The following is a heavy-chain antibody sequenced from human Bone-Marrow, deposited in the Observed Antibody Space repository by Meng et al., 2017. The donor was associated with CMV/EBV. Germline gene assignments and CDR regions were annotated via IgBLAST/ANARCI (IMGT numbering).Heavy chain of an antibody. Sequence: WAAYGFSVRSYWTEWVRKVPGKGPVWLARLDDQRSTKYADFVEGRLTISRDDLMNTLYLQIHSLRVEDTAVYYCARTTPAKTDYWTWGQGTLVTVSS. D-gene: IGHD4/OR15-4a*01. CDR1: GFSVRSYW. V-gene: IGHV3-74*01. J-gene: IGHJ1*01. CDR2: LDDQRST. CDR3: ARTTPAKTDYWT.